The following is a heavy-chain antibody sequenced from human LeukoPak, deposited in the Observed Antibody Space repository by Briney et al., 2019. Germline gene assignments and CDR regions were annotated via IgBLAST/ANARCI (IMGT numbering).Heavy chain of an antibody. CDR1: GYTFTGYY. Sequence: ASVKVSCKASGYTFTGYYMHWARQAPGQGLEWMGRINPNSGGTNYAQKFQGRVTMTRDTSISTAYMELSRLRSDDTAVYYCARETYDYGSGSLFDYWGQGTLVTVSS. CDR3: ARETYDYGSGSLFDY. D-gene: IGHD3-10*01. J-gene: IGHJ4*02. CDR2: INPNSGGT. V-gene: IGHV1-2*06.